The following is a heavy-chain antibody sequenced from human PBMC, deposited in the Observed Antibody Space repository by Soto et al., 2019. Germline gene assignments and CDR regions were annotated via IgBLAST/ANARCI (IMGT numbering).Heavy chain of an antibody. CDR2: IIPIFGIA. Sequence: SVKVSCKASGGTFSSYAISWVRQAPGQGLEWMGGIIPIFGIANYAQKFQGRVTITADESTSTAYMELSSLRSEDTAVYYCARAGGRGYSYGYLAWFDPWGQGTLVTVSS. J-gene: IGHJ5*02. CDR1: GGTFSSYA. V-gene: IGHV1-69*13. D-gene: IGHD5-18*01. CDR3: ARAGGRGYSYGYLAWFDP.